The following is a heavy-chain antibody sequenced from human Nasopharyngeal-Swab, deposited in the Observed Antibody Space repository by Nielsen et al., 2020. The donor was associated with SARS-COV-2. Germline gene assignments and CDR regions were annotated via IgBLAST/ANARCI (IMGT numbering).Heavy chain of an antibody. J-gene: IGHJ5*02. D-gene: IGHD6-19*01. CDR1: GFSLSTSGVG. V-gene: IGHV2-5*02. Sequence: SGLTLVKPTQTLTLTCTFSGFSLSTSGVGVGWIRQPPGKALEWLALIYWDDDKRYSPSLKSRLTITKDTSKNQVVLTMTNMDPVDTATYYCAHRGIAVASGWFDPWGQGTLVTVSS. CDR3: AHRGIAVASGWFDP. CDR2: IYWDDDK.